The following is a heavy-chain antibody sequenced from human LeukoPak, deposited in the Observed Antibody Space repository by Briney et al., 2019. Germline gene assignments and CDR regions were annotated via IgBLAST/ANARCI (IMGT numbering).Heavy chain of an antibody. Sequence: SETLSLTCTVSSGSISTSNYYWGWVRQPPGKALEWIGNIFYSGSTNYNPSLKSRVTISVDTSKNQFSLKLSSVTAADTAVYYCASGRVGATFDYWGQGTLVTVSS. CDR3: ASGRVGATFDY. V-gene: IGHV4-61*05. CDR2: IFYSGST. J-gene: IGHJ4*02. CDR1: SGSISTSNYY. D-gene: IGHD1-26*01.